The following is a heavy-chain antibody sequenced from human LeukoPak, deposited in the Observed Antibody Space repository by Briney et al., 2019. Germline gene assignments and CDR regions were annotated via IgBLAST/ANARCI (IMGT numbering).Heavy chain of an antibody. Sequence: GGSLRLSCAAPGFIFDNYAIHWVRQAPGKGLEWVSSISSSSSYIYYADSVKGRFTISRDNAKNSLHLQMNSLRAEDTAVYYCARDGQTGTTVYWGQGTLVTVSS. CDR2: ISSSSSYI. CDR1: GFIFDNYA. CDR3: ARDGQTGTTVY. D-gene: IGHD1-7*01. J-gene: IGHJ4*02. V-gene: IGHV3-21*01.